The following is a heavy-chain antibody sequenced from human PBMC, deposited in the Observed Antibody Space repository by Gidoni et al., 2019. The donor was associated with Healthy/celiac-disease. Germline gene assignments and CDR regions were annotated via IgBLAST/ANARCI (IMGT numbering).Heavy chain of an antibody. Sequence: QVQPVQSGGGVVQPGGSLRLSCAAPGSPFCSYAMHWVRQAPGKGRGWVAVISYDGSNKYYADSVNGRFTISGDNSKNTLYLQMNSLRAEDTAVYYCARAYCSGGSCFADYWGQGTLVTVSS. CDR1: GSPFCSYA. CDR2: ISYDGSNK. J-gene: IGHJ4*02. V-gene: IGHV3-30-3*01. D-gene: IGHD2-15*01. CDR3: ARAYCSGGSCFADY.